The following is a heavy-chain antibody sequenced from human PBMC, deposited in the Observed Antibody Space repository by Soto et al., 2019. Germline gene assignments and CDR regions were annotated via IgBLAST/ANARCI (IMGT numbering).Heavy chain of an antibody. CDR1: GFTFRGSA. CDR3: TKEYCSGCFP. J-gene: IGHJ5*02. V-gene: IGHV3-73*01. Sequence: VGSLRLSYAASGFTFRGSAIHCVRQASGKGLERFGRIRSKANNYAPAYAASLKGRFSISRDASNHTAHLQKNSLKNEDTAVYYCTKEYCSGCFPWGQGTLVTVSS. D-gene: IGHD6-19*01. CDR2: IRSKANNYAP.